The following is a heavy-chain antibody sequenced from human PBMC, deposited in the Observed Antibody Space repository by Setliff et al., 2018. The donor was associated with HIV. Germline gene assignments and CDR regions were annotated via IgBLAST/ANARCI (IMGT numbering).Heavy chain of an antibody. V-gene: IGHV4-39*01. J-gene: IGHJ4*02. CDR3: ARRDGYSYGFYFDY. D-gene: IGHD5-18*01. Sequence: SETLSLTCTVSGGSISSSTYYWGWIRQPPGKGLEWIGTIYYSGSTYYNPSLKSRLTISVDTSKNQFSLKLSSVTAADTAVYYCARRDGYSYGFYFDYWGQGTLVTSPQ. CDR2: IYYSGST. CDR1: GGSISSSTYY.